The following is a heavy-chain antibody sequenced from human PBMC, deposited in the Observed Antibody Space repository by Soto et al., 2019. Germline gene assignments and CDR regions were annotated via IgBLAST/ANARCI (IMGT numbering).Heavy chain of an antibody. CDR1: GFTFSSYG. V-gene: IGHV3-33*01. D-gene: IGHD3-10*01. J-gene: IGHJ5*02. Sequence: QVQLVESGGGVVQPGRSLRLSCAASGFTFSSYGMHWVRQAPGKGLEWVAVIWYDGSNKYYADSVKGRFTISRDNSKNTLYLQMNSLRVEDTAVYYCARASAMVRGDYNWFDPWGQGTLVTVSS. CDR2: IWYDGSNK. CDR3: ARASAMVRGDYNWFDP.